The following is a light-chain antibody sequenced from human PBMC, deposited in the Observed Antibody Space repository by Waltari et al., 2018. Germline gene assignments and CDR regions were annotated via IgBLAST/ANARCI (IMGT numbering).Light chain of an antibody. CDR2: KVS. J-gene: IGKJ1*01. Sequence: DVVMTQSPLSLPVTLGQPASISCRSSQSLVHSAGNTYLNWFHQRPGQSPRRLISKVSNRDSGVPDRFSGSGSGTDFTLKISRVEAEDVGGYYCMQGTHWPRTFGQGTKVEIK. V-gene: IGKV2-30*02. CDR3: MQGTHWPRT. CDR1: QSLVHSAGNTY.